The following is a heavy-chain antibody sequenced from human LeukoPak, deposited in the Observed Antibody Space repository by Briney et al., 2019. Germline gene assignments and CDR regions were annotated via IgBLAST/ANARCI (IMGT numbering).Heavy chain of an antibody. Sequence: SETLSLTCTVSGGSISSYYWSWIRQPPGKGLEWIGRIYTSGSTNYNPSLKSRVTISVDTSKNQFSLKLSSVTAADTAVYYCARESWLGIPYYMDVWGKGTTVTVSS. J-gene: IGHJ6*03. CDR3: ARESWLGIPYYMDV. CDR1: GGSISSYY. D-gene: IGHD6-19*01. V-gene: IGHV4-4*08. CDR2: IYTSGST.